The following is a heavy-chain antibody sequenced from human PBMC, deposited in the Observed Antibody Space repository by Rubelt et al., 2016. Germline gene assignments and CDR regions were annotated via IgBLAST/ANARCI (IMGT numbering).Heavy chain of an antibody. J-gene: IGHJ3*02. CDR2: ISAYDGNT. CDR3: ARDQLALYAFDI. D-gene: IGHD1-1*01. Sequence: QVQLVQSGAEVKKPGASVKVSCKASGYTFTSYGISWVRQAPGQGLEWMGWISAYDGNTNYAQKLKGRVTMTTETSTRTAYRELRSLRTDDTAVYFCARDQLALYAFDIWGQGTMVTVSS. V-gene: IGHV1-18*01. CDR1: GYTFTSYG.